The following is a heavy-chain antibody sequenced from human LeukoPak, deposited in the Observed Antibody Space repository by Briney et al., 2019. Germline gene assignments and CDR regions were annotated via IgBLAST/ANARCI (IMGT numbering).Heavy chain of an antibody. CDR3: ARGHSSSWFRY. Sequence: SVKVSCKASGGTFSRYAISWVRQAPGQGLEWMGRIIPILGIANYAQKFQGRVTITADKSTSTAYMELSSLRSEDTAVYYCARGHSSSWFRYWGQGTLVTVSS. CDR2: IIPILGIA. D-gene: IGHD6-13*01. V-gene: IGHV1-69*04. J-gene: IGHJ4*02. CDR1: GGTFSRYA.